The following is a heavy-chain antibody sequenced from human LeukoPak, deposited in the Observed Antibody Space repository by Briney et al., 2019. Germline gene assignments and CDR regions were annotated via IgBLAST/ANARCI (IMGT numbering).Heavy chain of an antibody. V-gene: IGHV1-2*02. CDR3: ARDFGYSGIDH. CDR2: INPNSGGT. Sequence: ASVKVSCRASVYTFTGYYMHWVRQAPGQGLEWMGWINPNSGGTNYAQKFQGRVTMTRDTSISTAYMELSRLRSDDTAVYYCARDFGYSGIDHWGQGTLVTVSS. CDR1: VYTFTGYY. J-gene: IGHJ4*02. D-gene: IGHD1-26*01.